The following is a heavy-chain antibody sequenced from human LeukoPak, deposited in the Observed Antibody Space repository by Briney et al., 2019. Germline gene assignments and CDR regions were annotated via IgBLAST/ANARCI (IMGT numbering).Heavy chain of an antibody. Sequence: GASVKVSCKASGFTLTSSDVQWVRQARGQRLEWIGWIVVGSGNTNYAQKFQERVTITRDMSTSTAYMELSSLRSEDTAVHYCAADRGAVAGNDIWGQGTMVTVSS. V-gene: IGHV1-58*01. CDR3: AADRGAVAGNDI. CDR1: GFTLTSSD. D-gene: IGHD6-19*01. CDR2: IVVGSGNT. J-gene: IGHJ3*02.